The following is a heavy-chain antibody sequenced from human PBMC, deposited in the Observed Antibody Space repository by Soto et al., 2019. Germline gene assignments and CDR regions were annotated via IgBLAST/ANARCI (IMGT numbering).Heavy chain of an antibody. Sequence: NPGKGLEWIGYIYYSGTTYYNPSLKSRVTISVDTSKNQFSLKLSSVTAADTAVYYFFFFQAEDGIRGLCTVSAFLLNRTSDL. CDR2: IYYSGTT. V-gene: IGHV4-31*02. J-gene: IGHJ2*01. CDR3: FFFQAEDGIRGLCTVSAFLLNRTSDL. D-gene: IGHD1-7*01.